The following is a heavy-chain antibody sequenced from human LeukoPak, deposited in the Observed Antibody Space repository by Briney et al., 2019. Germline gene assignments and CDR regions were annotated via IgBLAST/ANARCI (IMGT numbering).Heavy chain of an antibody. D-gene: IGHD3-22*01. CDR2: ISGSGGST. CDR1: GFTFSSYA. Sequence: GGSLRLSCAASGFTFSSYAMSWVRQAPGKGLEWVSAISGSGGSTYYADSVKGRFTISRDNSKNTLYLQMNSLTAEDTAVYYGARNPDYYDSRGFYYVDAFDIWGQGTMVTVSS. CDR3: ARNPDYYDSRGFYYVDAFDI. J-gene: IGHJ3*02. V-gene: IGHV3-23*01.